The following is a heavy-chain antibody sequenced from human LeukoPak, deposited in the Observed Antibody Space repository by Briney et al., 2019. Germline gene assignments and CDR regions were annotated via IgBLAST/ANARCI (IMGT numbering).Heavy chain of an antibody. V-gene: IGHV4-38-2*02. CDR1: GYSISSGYY. CDR3: ARGPPPDFDY. CDR2: IYHSGST. J-gene: IGHJ4*02. Sequence: SETLSLTCTVSGYSISSGYYWGWIRQPPGKGLEWIGSIYHSGSTYYNPSLKSRVTTSVDTSKKQFSLKLSSVTAADTAVYYCARGPPPDFDYWGQGTLVTVSS.